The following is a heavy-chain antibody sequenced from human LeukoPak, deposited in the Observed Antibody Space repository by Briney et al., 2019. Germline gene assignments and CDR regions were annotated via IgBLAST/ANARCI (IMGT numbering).Heavy chain of an antibody. CDR3: VTDVLLCGGNICNFFDP. V-gene: IGHV4-38-2*02. Sequence: PSETLSLTCSVSGHSITTGYFWAWIRQSPGKGLEWIASVSHSGTTYYNPPLKSRATISLDTSRNQLSLKLSSVTAADTAVYYCVTDVLLCGGNICNFFDPWGQGTLVTVSS. J-gene: IGHJ5*01. D-gene: IGHD2-15*01. CDR2: VSHSGTT. CDR1: GHSITTGYF.